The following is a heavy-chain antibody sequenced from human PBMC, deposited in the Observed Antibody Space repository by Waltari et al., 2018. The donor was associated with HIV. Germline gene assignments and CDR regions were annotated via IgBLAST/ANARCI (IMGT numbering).Heavy chain of an antibody. J-gene: IGHJ4*02. D-gene: IGHD3-10*01. V-gene: IGHV4-39*01. CDR2: LCSSTFV. CDR1: GDSISTSSFY. Sequence: QVQLKESGPGLVKPSETLSLTCTISGDSISTSSFYWGWIGHPPGKGLEWIGSLCSSTFVYYNPSLKIRVSISEDTSKNIISLTLRSVTAADAAVYFCARLGSGTYFSTRIDYWGQGIVVTVSS. CDR3: ARLGSGTYFSTRIDY.